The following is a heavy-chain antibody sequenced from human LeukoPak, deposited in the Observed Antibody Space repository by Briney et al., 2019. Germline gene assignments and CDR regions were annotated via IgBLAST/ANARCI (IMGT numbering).Heavy chain of an antibody. CDR2: ISGSGGST. CDR1: GFTFSSYA. D-gene: IGHD6-19*01. Sequence: GGSLRLSCAASGFTFSSYAMSWVRQAPGKGLEGVSAISGSGGSTYYADSVKGRFTISRDNSKNTLYLQMNSLRAEDTAVYYCARRIAVAGYDYWGQGTLVTVSS. CDR3: ARRIAVAGYDY. J-gene: IGHJ4*02. V-gene: IGHV3-23*01.